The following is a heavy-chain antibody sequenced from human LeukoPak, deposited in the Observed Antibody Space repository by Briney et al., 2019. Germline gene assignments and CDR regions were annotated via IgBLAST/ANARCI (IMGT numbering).Heavy chain of an antibody. V-gene: IGHV3-23*01. J-gene: IGHJ3*02. Sequence: GGSLRLSCAASGFTFSNFALSWVRQAPGKGLEWVSGIHGNGETTYYADSVKGRFTISRDNSRELLYLQMNSLRVEDTAVYYCAKDPNGDYVGAFDSWGQGTMVTVSS. CDR2: IHGNGETT. D-gene: IGHD4-17*01. CDR3: AKDPNGDYVGAFDS. CDR1: GFTFSNFA.